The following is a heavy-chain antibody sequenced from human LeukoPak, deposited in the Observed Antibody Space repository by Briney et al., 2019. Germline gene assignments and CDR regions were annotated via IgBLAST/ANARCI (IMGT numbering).Heavy chain of an antibody. J-gene: IGHJ6*02. CDR1: GYTFTSYG. V-gene: IGHV1-18*01. CDR2: ISAYNGNT. Sequence: ASVKVSCKASGYTFTSYGISWVRQAPGQGLEWMGWISAYNGNTNYAQKLQGRVTMTTDTSTSTAYMELRSLRSDDTAVYYCARAVVVPAASNVYYYYYGMDVWGQGTTVTVSS. CDR3: ARAVVVPAASNVYYYYYGMDV. D-gene: IGHD2-2*01.